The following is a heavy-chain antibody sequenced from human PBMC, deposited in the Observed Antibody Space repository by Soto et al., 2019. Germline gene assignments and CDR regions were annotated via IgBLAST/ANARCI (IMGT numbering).Heavy chain of an antibody. J-gene: IGHJ6*02. V-gene: IGHV1-18*04. CDR3: ARDGERDTGLNFYYYLHGMDA. CDR1: GYTFTTYG. CDR2: ISPYNGTT. Sequence: GASVKVSCKASGYTFTTYGISWVRQAPGQGLEWMGWISPYNGTTKYAEKFQGEMTMTTDTAASTAYMDLRSLRSDDTAVYYCARDGERDTGLNFYYYLHGMDAWGQGTRVIVSS. D-gene: IGHD1-1*01.